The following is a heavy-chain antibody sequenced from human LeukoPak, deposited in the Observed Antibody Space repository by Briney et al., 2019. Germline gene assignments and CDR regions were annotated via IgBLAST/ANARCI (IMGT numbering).Heavy chain of an antibody. Sequence: ASAKDSCRASGYTFTGYYVHWVRQAAGQGLEWMGIINPSGGSTSYAQKFQGRVTMTRDMSTSTDYMELSSLRSEDTAVYYFARDNSVEDSAWWFDPWGQGTLFTVSS. J-gene: IGHJ5*02. D-gene: IGHD4-23*01. CDR1: GYTFTGYY. V-gene: IGHV1-46*01. CDR2: INPSGGST. CDR3: ARDNSVEDSAWWFDP.